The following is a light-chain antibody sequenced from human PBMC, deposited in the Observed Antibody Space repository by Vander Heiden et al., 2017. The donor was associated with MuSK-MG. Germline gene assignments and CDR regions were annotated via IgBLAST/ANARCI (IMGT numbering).Light chain of an antibody. CDR2: SNSAADR. Sequence: QAVLTHPSSLPASPGASASLTCTLRSGINVGTYRIHWAHQKPGSPPQYPLRSNSAADRQRGSGVPSRFSGSKYAYTTAVTLPRSELQAEDDYYYYSKTWNSSVCVFGGGTKITVL. V-gene: IGLV5-45*03. CDR3: KTWNSSVCV. CDR1: SGINVGTYR. J-gene: IGLJ2*01.